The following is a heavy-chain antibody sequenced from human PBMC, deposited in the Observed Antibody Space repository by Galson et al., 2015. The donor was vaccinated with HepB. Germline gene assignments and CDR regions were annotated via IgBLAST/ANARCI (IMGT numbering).Heavy chain of an antibody. V-gene: IGHV1-2*02. CDR1: GYNFTAYY. D-gene: IGHD4-17*01. J-gene: IGHJ4*02. Sequence: SVKVSCKASGYNFTAYYIHWVRLAPGQGLEWMGWINPNTDSTKYAQRFQGRVTMTWGTSLSTAYMELSRLRSDDTAMYYCARSSTSTVTTGFDFWGQGTLLTVSS. CDR2: INPNTDST. CDR3: ARSSTSTVTTGFDF.